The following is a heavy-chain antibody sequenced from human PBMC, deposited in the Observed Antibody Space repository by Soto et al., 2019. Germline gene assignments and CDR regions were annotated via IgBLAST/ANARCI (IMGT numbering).Heavy chain of an antibody. Sequence: QEQLVQSGAEVKRPGSSVKVSCNASGGSLSRKIINWVRQAPGQGLEWVGGIMPFSGTTNYAQKFEGRVTTTADESGATAHMELTSLKPDDTAIYYCARGTAEFGDAWDVWGQGTMVVVSS. J-gene: IGHJ3*01. D-gene: IGHD3-10*01. CDR3: ARGTAEFGDAWDV. CDR2: IMPFSGTT. CDR1: GGSLSRKI. V-gene: IGHV1-69*01.